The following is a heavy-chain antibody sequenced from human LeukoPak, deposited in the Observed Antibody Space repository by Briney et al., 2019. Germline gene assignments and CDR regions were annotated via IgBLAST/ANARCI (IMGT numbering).Heavy chain of an antibody. Sequence: SETLSLTCNVSGDPIGRSSYYWGWLRQTPEKGLEWIGSIFYSGSTYYTPSLKSRVIMSLDTSKNQFSLRLTSVTAADTAVYYCARQVAIVEPTDPNWFDSWGQGTLVTVSS. V-gene: IGHV4-39*07. CDR3: ARQVAIVEPTDPNWFDS. CDR2: IFYSGST. J-gene: IGHJ5*01. D-gene: IGHD1-26*01. CDR1: GDPIGRSSYY.